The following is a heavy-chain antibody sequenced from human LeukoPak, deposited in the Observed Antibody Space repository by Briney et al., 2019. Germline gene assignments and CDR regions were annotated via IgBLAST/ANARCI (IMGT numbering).Heavy chain of an antibody. CDR3: ARPSTYYYGSGSYQYGMDV. V-gene: IGHV3-74*01. CDR2: INSDGSST. D-gene: IGHD3-10*01. CDR1: GFTFSSYW. Sequence: GGSLRLSCAASGFTFSSYWMHWVRRAPGKGLVWVSRINSDGSSTSYADSVEGRFTISRDNAKNTLYLQMNSLRAEDTAVYYCARPSTYYYGSGSYQYGMDVWGQGTTVTVSS. J-gene: IGHJ6*02.